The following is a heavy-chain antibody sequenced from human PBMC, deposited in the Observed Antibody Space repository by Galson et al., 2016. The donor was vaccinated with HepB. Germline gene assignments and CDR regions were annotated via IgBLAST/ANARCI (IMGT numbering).Heavy chain of an antibody. CDR1: GFTFTTYT. V-gene: IGHV4-34*01. D-gene: IGHD1-26*01. Sequence: LRLSCAASGFTFTTYTMNWVRQAPGKGLEWIGEIDHGGKTNYNPSLKSRVTISADTSKNQFSLKLNSVTAADTAVYYCARRRYTGSSLTWGQGTLVTVSS. J-gene: IGHJ5*02. CDR2: IDHGGKT. CDR3: ARRRYTGSSLT.